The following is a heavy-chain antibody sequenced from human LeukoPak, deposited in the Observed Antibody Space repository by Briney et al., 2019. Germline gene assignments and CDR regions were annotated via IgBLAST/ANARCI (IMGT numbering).Heavy chain of an antibody. Sequence: SETLSLTCAVYGGSFSGYYWSWIRQPPGKGLEWIGEINHSGSTNYNPSLKSRVTVSVDTSKNQFSLKLSSVTAADTAVYYCASITYYYDSSGYPDAFDIWGQGTMVTVSS. CDR1: GGSFSGYY. CDR3: ASITYYYDSSGYPDAFDI. D-gene: IGHD3-22*01. J-gene: IGHJ3*02. V-gene: IGHV4-34*01. CDR2: INHSGST.